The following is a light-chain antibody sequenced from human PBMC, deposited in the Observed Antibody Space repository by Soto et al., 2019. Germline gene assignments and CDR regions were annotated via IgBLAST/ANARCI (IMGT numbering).Light chain of an antibody. CDR3: QQYNSFSPWT. CDR1: RSISNW. V-gene: IGKV1-5*01. Sequence: DIQMTQSPSTLSASVGDRVTITCRASRSISNWLAWYQQNPGKAPKLLIYDVSGLESGVPSRFSGSGSGTEFTLTISSLQPDDFATYYCQQYNSFSPWTFGQGTKVEIK. CDR2: DVS. J-gene: IGKJ1*01.